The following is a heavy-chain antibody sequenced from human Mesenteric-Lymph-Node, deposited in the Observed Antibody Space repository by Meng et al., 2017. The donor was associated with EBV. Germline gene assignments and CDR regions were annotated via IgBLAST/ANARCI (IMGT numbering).Heavy chain of an antibody. Sequence: GAAGKKQGWSLKSPCKGSGYSVPSDWIGWVRQMPGKGLEWIGNIYPGESDNRYSPSFQGQITISADKSISTAYLQWSSLKASDTAMYYCARQQGNSGGDYWGQGTLVTVSS. V-gene: IGHV5-51*01. J-gene: IGHJ4*02. CDR2: IYPGESDN. D-gene: IGHD4-23*01. CDR3: ARQQGNSGGDY. CDR1: GYSVPSDW.